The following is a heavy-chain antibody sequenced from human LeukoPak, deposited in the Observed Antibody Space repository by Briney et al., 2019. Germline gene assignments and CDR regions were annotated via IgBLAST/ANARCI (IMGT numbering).Heavy chain of an antibody. CDR1: GFTFSSYG. CDR2: ISGSGGST. Sequence: GGSLRLSCAASGFTFSSYGMSWVRQAPGKGLEWVSAISGSGGSTYYADSVKGRFTISRDNSKNTLYLQMNSLRAEDTAVYYCAKEGRIAVAGTALDYWGQGTLVTVSS. J-gene: IGHJ4*02. V-gene: IGHV3-23*01. D-gene: IGHD6-19*01. CDR3: AKEGRIAVAGTALDY.